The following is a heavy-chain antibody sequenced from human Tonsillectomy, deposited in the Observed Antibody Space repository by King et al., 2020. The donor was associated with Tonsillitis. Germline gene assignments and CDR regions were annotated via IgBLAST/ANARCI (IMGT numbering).Heavy chain of an antibody. CDR2: ISWNSGSI. D-gene: IGHD6-19*01. J-gene: IGHJ5*02. CDR3: AKDRASRGWFWFDP. CDR1: GFTFDDYA. Sequence: VQLVESGGGLVQPGRSLRLSCAASGFTFDDYAMHWVRQAPGKGLEWVSGISWNSGSIGYADSVKGRFTISRDNAKNSLYLQMNSLRAEDTALYYCAKDRASRGWFWFDPWGQGTLVTVSS. V-gene: IGHV3-9*01.